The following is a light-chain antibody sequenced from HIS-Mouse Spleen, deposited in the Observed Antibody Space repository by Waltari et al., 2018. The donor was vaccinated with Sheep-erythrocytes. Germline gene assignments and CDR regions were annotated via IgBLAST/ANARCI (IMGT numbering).Light chain of an antibody. CDR2: EGS. J-gene: IGLJ1*01. CDR3: CSYAGSSTYV. V-gene: IGLV2-23*01. CDR1: SSDVGGYHI. Sequence: QSALTQPASVSGSPGQSITIASTGTSSDVGGYHIVSWYQQHPGKAPKLMIYEGSKRPSGVSNRFSGSKSGNTASLTISGLQAEDEADYYCCSYAGSSTYVFGTGTKVTVL.